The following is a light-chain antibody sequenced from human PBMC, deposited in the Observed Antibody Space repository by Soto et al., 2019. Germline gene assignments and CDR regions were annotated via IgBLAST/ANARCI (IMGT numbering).Light chain of an antibody. CDR2: EVS. J-gene: IGLJ3*02. V-gene: IGLV2-8*01. CDR1: SSDVGGYNY. Sequence: QSVLSQPPSASGSPGQSVTISCTGTSSDVGGYNYVSWYQQHPGKAPKLMIYEVSKRPSGVPDHFSGSKSGNTASLTVSGLLAEDEADYYCSSYAGSSNLVFGGGTKLTVL. CDR3: SSYAGSSNLV.